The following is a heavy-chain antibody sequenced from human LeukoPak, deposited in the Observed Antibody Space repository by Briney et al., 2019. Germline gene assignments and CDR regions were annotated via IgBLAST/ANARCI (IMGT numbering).Heavy chain of an antibody. CDR2: IYYSGST. J-gene: IGHJ4*02. CDR3: ARGLRAVDY. Sequence: PSETLSLTCTVSGGSISSSSYYWGWIRQPPGKGLEWIGSIYYSGSTYYNPSLKSRVTISVDTSKNQFSLKLSSVTAADTAVYYCARGLRAVDYWDQGTLVTVSS. CDR1: GGSISSSSYY. D-gene: IGHD5-18*01. V-gene: IGHV4-39*07.